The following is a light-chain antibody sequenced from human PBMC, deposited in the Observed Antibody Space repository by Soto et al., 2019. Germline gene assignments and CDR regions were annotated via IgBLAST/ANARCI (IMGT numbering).Light chain of an antibody. Sequence: QSVLTQPPSASGTPGQRVTISCSGGWSIMGTNTVNWYQHLPGTAPKLLIYSDNQRPSGVPDRFSGAKSGTSASLAITGLQSEDEADYYCAAWDGSLNHILFGGGTKLTVL. CDR2: SDN. J-gene: IGLJ2*01. V-gene: IGLV1-44*01. CDR1: WSIMGTNT. CDR3: AAWDGSLNHIL.